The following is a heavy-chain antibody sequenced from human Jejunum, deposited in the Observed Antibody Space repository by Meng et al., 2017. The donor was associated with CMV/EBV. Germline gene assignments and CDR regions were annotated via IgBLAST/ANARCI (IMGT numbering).Heavy chain of an antibody. CDR1: GYTFTGYN. Sequence: SCQASGYTFTGYNMHLVRQAPGQGLEWMGRIITNTGGTNYAQKFQGRVTMTRDTSISTGYMELNSLRSDDTAVYYCARGHNFGFEYWGQGTLVTVSS. V-gene: IGHV1-2*06. CDR2: IITNTGGT. J-gene: IGHJ4*02. D-gene: IGHD1-1*01. CDR3: ARGHNFGFEY.